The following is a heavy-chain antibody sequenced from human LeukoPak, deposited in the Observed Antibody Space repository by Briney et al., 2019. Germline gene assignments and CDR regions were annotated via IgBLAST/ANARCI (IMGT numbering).Heavy chain of an antibody. D-gene: IGHD3-10*01. V-gene: IGHV3-30*18. Sequence: GGSLRLSCAASGFTFSSYDIHWVRQAPGKGLEWVALISYDGSNKYYADSVKGRFSISRDNSKNTLYLQMNSLRAEDTAVYYCAKENGFYGSGTFFDYWGQGALVTVSS. CDR3: AKENGFYGSGTFFDY. CDR1: GFTFSSYD. CDR2: ISYDGSNK. J-gene: IGHJ4*02.